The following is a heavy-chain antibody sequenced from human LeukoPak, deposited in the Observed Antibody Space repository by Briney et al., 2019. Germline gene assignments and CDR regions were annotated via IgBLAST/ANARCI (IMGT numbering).Heavy chain of an antibody. D-gene: IGHD6-19*01. CDR1: GYTFTSYG. J-gene: IGHJ6*03. CDR2: ISAHNGDT. CDR3: ARDKGTVATYYYYYMDV. V-gene: IGHV1-18*01. Sequence: ASVKVSCKASGYTFTSYGISWVRQAPGQGLEGMGWISAHNGDTSYEEKLQGRVTMTTDTSTSTAYMELRSLRSDDTAVYYCARDKGTVATYYYYYMDVWGKGTTVTVSS.